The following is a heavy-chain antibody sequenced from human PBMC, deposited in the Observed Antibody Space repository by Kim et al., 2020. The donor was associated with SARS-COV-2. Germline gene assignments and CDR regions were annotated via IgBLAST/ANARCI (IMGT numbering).Heavy chain of an antibody. CDR2: TDGGTT. V-gene: IGHV3-15*01. Sequence: TDGGTTDYAAPVEGRFTISRDDSKNTLYLQMNSLKTEDTAVYYCTTAGALWGQGTLVTVSS. D-gene: IGHD1-26*01. J-gene: IGHJ4*02. CDR3: TTAGAL.